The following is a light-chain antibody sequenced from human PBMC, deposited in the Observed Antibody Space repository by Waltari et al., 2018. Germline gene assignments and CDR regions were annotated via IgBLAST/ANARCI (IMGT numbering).Light chain of an antibody. J-gene: IGKJ4*01. V-gene: IGKV1-5*03. CDR2: KVS. CDR1: QSTNSR. CDR3: QQYTGYPIT. Sequence: DIQITQSPSTLSASVGDRVIITCRASQSTNSRLAWYQQKPWKVPTLLIYKVSNLEREVPSRFSGSGSGTEFTLTISSLQPDDLATYYCQQYTGYPITFGGGTKVEIK.